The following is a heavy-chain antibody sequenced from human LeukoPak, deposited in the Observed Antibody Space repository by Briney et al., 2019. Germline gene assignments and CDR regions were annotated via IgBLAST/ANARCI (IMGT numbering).Heavy chain of an antibody. CDR1: GGSISNSF. Sequence: SETLSLTCTVSGGSISNSFWNWVRQPPGKGLEWIAYIHTSGSTNYNPAFKSRVTLSVDTSKSQFSLRLNSVTASDTAVYYCANSYDGKIVPFDNWGQGTLVTVSS. J-gene: IGHJ4*02. V-gene: IGHV4-4*09. CDR3: ANSYDGKIVPFDN. CDR2: IHTSGST. D-gene: IGHD4-23*01.